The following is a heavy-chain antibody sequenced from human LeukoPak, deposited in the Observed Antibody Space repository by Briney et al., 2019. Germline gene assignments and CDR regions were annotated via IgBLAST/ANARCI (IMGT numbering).Heavy chain of an antibody. CDR2: VNQDGSEK. CDR3: ARDSRGDTGSGYYYYYMDV. CDR1: GFTSSSYW. D-gene: IGHD3-10*01. V-gene: IGHV3-7*01. J-gene: IGHJ6*03. Sequence: GGSLRLSCAASGFTSSSYWMTWVRQAPGKGLEWVANVNQDGSEKYYVDPVKGRFTISRDNTKNSVYLQVNSLKDKDTGVYYCARDSRGDTGSGYYYYYMDVWGKGTTVTISS.